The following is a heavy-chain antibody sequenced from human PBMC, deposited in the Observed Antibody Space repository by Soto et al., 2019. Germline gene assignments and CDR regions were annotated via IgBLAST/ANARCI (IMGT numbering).Heavy chain of an antibody. V-gene: IGHV1-18*01. CDR3: ARYMSWYEVFDAFDI. J-gene: IGHJ3*02. CDR1: GYTFTSYG. Sequence: ASVKVSCKASGYTFTSYGISWVRQAPGQGLEWMGWISAYNGNTNYAQKLQGRVTMTTDTSTSTAYMELRSLRSDDKAVYYCARYMSWYEVFDAFDIWGQVTMVTVSS. D-gene: IGHD6-13*01. CDR2: ISAYNGNT.